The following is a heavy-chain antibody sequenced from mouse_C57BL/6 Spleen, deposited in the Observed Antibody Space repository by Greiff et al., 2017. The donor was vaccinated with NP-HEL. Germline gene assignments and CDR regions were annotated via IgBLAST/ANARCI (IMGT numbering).Heavy chain of an antibody. CDR2: IYPGSGNT. CDR3: ARSSYYYGSSHWYFDV. D-gene: IGHD1-1*01. V-gene: IGHV1-84*01. Sequence: VQLQQSGPELVKPGASVKISCKASGYTFTDYYINWVKQRPGQGLEWIGWIYPGSGNTKYNEKFKGKATLSVDTSSSTAYMQLSSLTSEDSAVYFCARSSYYYGSSHWYFDVWGTGTTVTVSS. CDR1: GYTFTDYY. J-gene: IGHJ1*03.